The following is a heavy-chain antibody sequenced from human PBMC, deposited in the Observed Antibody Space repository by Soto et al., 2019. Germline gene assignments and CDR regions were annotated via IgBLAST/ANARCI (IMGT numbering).Heavy chain of an antibody. J-gene: IGHJ4*02. CDR1: GGSISSYY. CDR3: ARHGGIAVAVNFDY. CDR2: IYYSGST. Sequence: SETLSLTCTVSGGSISSYYWSWIRQPPGKGLEWIGYIYYSGSTNYNPSLKSRVTISVDTSKNQFSLKLSSVTAADTAVYYCARHGGIAVAVNFDYWGQGTLVTVSS. D-gene: IGHD6-19*01. V-gene: IGHV4-59*08.